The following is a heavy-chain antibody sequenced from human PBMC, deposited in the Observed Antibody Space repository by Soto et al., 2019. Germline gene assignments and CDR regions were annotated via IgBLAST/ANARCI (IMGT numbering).Heavy chain of an antibody. CDR3: ARDIMGTNYYYYGMDV. CDR1: GGSISSYY. CDR2: IYYSGST. D-gene: IGHD2-8*01. Sequence: QVQLQESGPGLVKPSETLSLTCTVSGGSISSYYWSWIRQPPGKGLEWIGYIYYSGSTNYNTSLKSRVNISVDTSKNQFSLKLSSVTAADTAVYYCARDIMGTNYYYYGMDVWGQGTTVTVSS. V-gene: IGHV4-59*01. J-gene: IGHJ6*02.